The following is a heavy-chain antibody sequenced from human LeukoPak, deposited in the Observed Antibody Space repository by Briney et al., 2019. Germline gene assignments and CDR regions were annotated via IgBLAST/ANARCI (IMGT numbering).Heavy chain of an antibody. CDR3: ARDRYPVVVSTTMRGNWFDP. CDR2: ISSSSSYI. J-gene: IGHJ5*02. D-gene: IGHD2-2*01. CDR1: GFTFSSYS. V-gene: IGHV3-21*01. Sequence: PGGSLRLSCAASGFTFSSYSMNWVRQAPGKGLEWVSSISSSSSYIYYADSVKGRFTISRDNAKNSLYLQMNSLRAEDTAVYYCARDRYPVVVSTTMRGNWFDPWGQGTLVTVSS.